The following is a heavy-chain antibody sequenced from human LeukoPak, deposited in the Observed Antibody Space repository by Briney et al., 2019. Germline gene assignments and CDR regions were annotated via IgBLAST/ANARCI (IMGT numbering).Heavy chain of an antibody. CDR1: GYTFTSYY. CDR2: INPSGGST. J-gene: IGHJ6*02. V-gene: IGHV1-46*01. CDR3: AREGYSSGWYGSDYYYYGMDV. D-gene: IGHD6-19*01. Sequence: WASVKVSCKASGYTFTSYYMHWVRQAPGQGLEWMGIINPSGGSTSYAQKFQGRVTMTRDTSTSTVYMELSSLRSEDTAVYYCAREGYSSGWYGSDYYYYGMDVWGQGTTVTVSS.